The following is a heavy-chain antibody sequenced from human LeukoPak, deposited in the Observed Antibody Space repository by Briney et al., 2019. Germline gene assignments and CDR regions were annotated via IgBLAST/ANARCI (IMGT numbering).Heavy chain of an antibody. CDR2: ISPIFGRA. CDR1: GGTFSSYA. D-gene: IGHD4-11*01. CDR3: ARSSNPPQLAFDI. J-gene: IGHJ3*02. Sequence: SVKVSCKASGGTFSSYAISWVRQAPGQGLEWMGGISPIFGRANYAQKFQGRVTINTDDYTRTAYLELSSLRSEDTAVYYCARSSNPPQLAFDIWGQGTMVTVSS. V-gene: IGHV1-69*05.